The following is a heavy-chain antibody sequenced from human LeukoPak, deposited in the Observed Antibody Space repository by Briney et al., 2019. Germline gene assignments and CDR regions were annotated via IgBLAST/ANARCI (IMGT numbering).Heavy chain of an antibody. CDR3: ALLVVASDFDY. CDR2: ISSGASTM. CDR1: GFMFRSFE. Sequence: GGSLRLSCAASGFMFRSFEMYWVRQAPGKGLEWVAYISSGASTMYYADSVKGRFTISRDDAKNSLFLQMNSLRAEDTAVYYCALLVVASDFDYWGQGTLVTVSP. D-gene: IGHD5-12*01. J-gene: IGHJ4*02. V-gene: IGHV3-48*03.